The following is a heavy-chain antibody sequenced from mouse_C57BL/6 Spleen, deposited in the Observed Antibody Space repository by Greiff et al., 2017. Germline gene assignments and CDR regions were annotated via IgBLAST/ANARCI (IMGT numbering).Heavy chain of an antibody. CDR1: GYTFTEYT. V-gene: IGHV1-62-2*01. CDR3: ARHEAYDYEFAY. D-gene: IGHD2-4*01. Sequence: QVHVKQSGAELVKPGASVKLSCKASGYTFTEYTIHWVKQRSGQGLEWIGWFYPGSGSIKYNEKFKDKATLTADKSSSTVYMELSRLTSEDSAVYFCARHEAYDYEFAYWGQGTLVTVSA. CDR2: FYPGSGSI. J-gene: IGHJ3*01.